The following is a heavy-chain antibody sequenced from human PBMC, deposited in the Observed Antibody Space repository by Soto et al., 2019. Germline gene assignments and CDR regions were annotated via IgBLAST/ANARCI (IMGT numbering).Heavy chain of an antibody. CDR3: ARDDTAMVTP. CDR1: GGSISSYY. CDR2: IYYSGST. J-gene: IGHJ5*02. V-gene: IGHV4-59*01. D-gene: IGHD5-18*01. Sequence: KTSETLSLTCTVSGGSISSYYWSWIRQPPGKGLEWIGYIYYSGSTNYNPSLKSRVAISVDTSKNQFSLKLSSVTAADTAVYYCARDDTAMVTPWGQGTLVTVSS.